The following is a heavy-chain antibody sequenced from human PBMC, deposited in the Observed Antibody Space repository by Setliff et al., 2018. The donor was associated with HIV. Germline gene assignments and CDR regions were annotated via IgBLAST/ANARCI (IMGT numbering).Heavy chain of an antibody. CDR1: GDTFTSYY. Sequence: ASVKVSCKASGDTFTSYYMHWVRRAPGQGLEWMGMISPSGASTKYAQRLQGRVTLTRDTSSSTVYVELSSLRSDDTAVYYCARGVGSSWFDSWGQGTLVTVSS. J-gene: IGHJ5*01. D-gene: IGHD1-26*01. CDR3: ARGVGSSWFDS. CDR2: ISPSGAST. V-gene: IGHV1-46*01.